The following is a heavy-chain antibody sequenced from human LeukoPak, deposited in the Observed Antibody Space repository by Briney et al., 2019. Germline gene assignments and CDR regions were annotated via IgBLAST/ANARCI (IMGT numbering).Heavy chain of an antibody. V-gene: IGHV3-9*01. D-gene: IGHD3-22*01. CDR3: ARDYYDSSGYLNWFDS. Sequence: GGSLRPSCAASGFTFDDYAMHWVRQAPGKGLEWVSGIRWNSGSIGYADSVKGRFTISGDNAKNSLYLQMNSLRAEDTAVYYCARDYYDSSGYLNWFDSWGQGTLVTVSS. CDR1: GFTFDDYA. J-gene: IGHJ5*01. CDR2: IRWNSGSI.